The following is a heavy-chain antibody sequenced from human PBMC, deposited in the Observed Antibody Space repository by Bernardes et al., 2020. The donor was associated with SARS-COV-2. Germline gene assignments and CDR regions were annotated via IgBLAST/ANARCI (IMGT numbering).Heavy chain of an antibody. CDR1: GFTFSNYA. Sequence: GGSLRLSCAASGFTFSNYAMSWVRQAPGEGLEWVSAISSSGGSTFYADSVKGRFTISRDNSKNTLYLQMNSLRAEDTAVYYCAKDHWEFSSSIDYWGQGTLVTVSS. CDR3: AKDHWEFSSSIDY. D-gene: IGHD6-13*01. J-gene: IGHJ4*02. CDR2: ISSSGGST. V-gene: IGHV3-23*01.